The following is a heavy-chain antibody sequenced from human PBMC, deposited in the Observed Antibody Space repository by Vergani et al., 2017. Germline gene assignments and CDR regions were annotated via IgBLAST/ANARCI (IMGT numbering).Heavy chain of an antibody. J-gene: IGHJ4*02. V-gene: IGHV5-10-1*03. CDR2: MDPSDSYT. Sequence: EVQLVQSGAEVKKPGESLRISCKGSGYSFTSYWISWVRQMPGKGLEWMGRMDPSDSYTNYSPSFQGHVTSSADKSSSTAYLQWSSLKASDTAMYYCAKGRYYGSGAVDYWGQGTLVTVSS. D-gene: IGHD3-10*01. CDR3: AKGRYYGSGAVDY. CDR1: GYSFTSYW.